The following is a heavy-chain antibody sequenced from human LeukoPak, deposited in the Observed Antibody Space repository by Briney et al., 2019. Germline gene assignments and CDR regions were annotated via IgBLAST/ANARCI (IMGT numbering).Heavy chain of an antibody. CDR2: ISGNGDST. V-gene: IGHV3-23*01. J-gene: IGHJ4*02. CDR1: GFTFSSNA. Sequence: GGSLRLSCAASGFTFSSNAMSWVRQAPGKGLEWVSGISGNGDSTYYADFAEGRFTISRDNSKHTLYLQMNSLRVEDTAVYYCAKNPGGLTILRGVPLEYWGQGTLVTVSS. CDR3: AKNPGGLTILRGVPLEY. D-gene: IGHD3-10*01.